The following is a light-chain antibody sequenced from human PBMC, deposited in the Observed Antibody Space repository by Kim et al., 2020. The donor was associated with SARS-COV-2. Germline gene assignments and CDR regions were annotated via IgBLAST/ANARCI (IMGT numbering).Light chain of an antibody. CDR1: SLRSYY. J-gene: IGLJ2*01. CDR3: NSRDSSGNHVV. V-gene: IGLV3-19*01. CDR2: GKN. Sequence: ALGQTVQNTSQGDSLRSYYASWYQQKPGQAPVLVIYGKNNRPSGIPDRFSGSSSGNTASLTITGAQAEDEADYYCNSRDSSGNHVVFGGGTQLTVL.